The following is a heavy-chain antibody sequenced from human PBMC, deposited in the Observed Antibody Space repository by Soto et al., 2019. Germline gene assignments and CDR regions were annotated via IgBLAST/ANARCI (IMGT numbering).Heavy chain of an antibody. V-gene: IGHV6-1*01. CDR2: TYYRSKWYN. Sequence: PSQTLSLTCAISGDSVSSNSAAWNWIRQSPSRGLEWLGRTYYRSKWYNDYAVSVKSRITINPDTSKKQFSLQLNSVTPDDTAVYYCSRVGRNYYYDSSGYYYYWFDPWGQGTLVTVSS. D-gene: IGHD3-22*01. CDR3: SRVGRNYYYDSSGYYYYWFDP. J-gene: IGHJ5*02. CDR1: GDSVSSNSAA.